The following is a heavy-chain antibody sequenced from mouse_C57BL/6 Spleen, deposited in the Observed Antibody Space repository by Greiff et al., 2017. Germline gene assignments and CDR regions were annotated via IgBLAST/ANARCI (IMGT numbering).Heavy chain of an antibody. CDR2: IYPSDSET. V-gene: IGHV1-61*01. CDR3: ARGGSSSWFAY. CDR1: GYTFTSYW. D-gene: IGHD1-1*01. J-gene: IGHJ3*01. Sequence: VQLQQPGAELVRPGSSVKLSCKASGYTFTSYWMDWVKQRPGQGLEWIGNIYPSDSETHYNQKFKDKATLTVDKSSSTAYMQLSSLTSEDSAVYYCARGGSSSWFAYWGQETLVTVSA.